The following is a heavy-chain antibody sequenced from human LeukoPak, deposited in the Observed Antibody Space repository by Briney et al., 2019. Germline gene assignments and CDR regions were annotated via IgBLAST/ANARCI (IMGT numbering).Heavy chain of an antibody. Sequence: PGGSLRLSCAASGFTFSSYSMNWVRQAPGKGLEWVSSISSSSSYIYYADSVKGRFTISRDNAKNSLYLQMNSLRAEDTAVYYCARGRGVLVGATHGEYHFDYWGQGTLVTVSS. D-gene: IGHD1-26*01. CDR1: GFTFSSYS. J-gene: IGHJ4*02. V-gene: IGHV3-21*01. CDR3: ARGRGVLVGATHGEYHFDY. CDR2: ISSSSSYI.